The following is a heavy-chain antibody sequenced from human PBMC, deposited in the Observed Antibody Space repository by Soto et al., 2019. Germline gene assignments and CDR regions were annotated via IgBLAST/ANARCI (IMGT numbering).Heavy chain of an antibody. CDR1: GGTFSRYT. V-gene: IGHV1-69*02. J-gene: IGHJ5*02. CDR2: IIPILGIA. CDR3: ASGLRDWFDP. Sequence: QVQLVQSGAEVKKPGSSVKVSCKASGGTFSRYTISWVRQAPGQGLEWMGRIIPILGIANYAQKFQGRVTIAADISTSTAYMELSSLRSEDAAVYYCASGLRDWFDPWGQGTLVTVSS.